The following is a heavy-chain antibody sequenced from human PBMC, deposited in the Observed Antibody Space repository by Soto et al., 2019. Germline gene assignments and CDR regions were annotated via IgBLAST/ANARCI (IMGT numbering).Heavy chain of an antibody. D-gene: IGHD3-3*01. CDR2: TIPIPDIT. Sequence: QVQLVQSGAEVRKPGSSVKVSCKAPGGTFSTYIISWVRQAPGQGLEWMGRTIPIPDITNYAQKFQGRGTVTADRSTRTAYMELTSLKSEDTAVYYCARDRITTRGDAFDLWGQWTMVTASS. CDR3: ARDRITTRGDAFDL. CDR1: GGTFSTYI. V-gene: IGHV1-69*08. J-gene: IGHJ3*01.